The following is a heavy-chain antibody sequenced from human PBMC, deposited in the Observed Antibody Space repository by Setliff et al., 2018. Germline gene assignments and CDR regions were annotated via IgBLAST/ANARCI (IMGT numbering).Heavy chain of an antibody. CDR2: IYYSGTT. J-gene: IGHJ3*02. D-gene: IGHD6-13*01. CDR3: ARVGSSSWYGGGFDI. CDR1: GGSVSGYY. V-gene: IGHV4-59*02. Sequence: SETLSLTCTVSGGSVSGYYWSWIRQPPGKGLEWIGHIYYSGTTNYNASLKNRVSISVDTSRNHFSLKLNSVTAADTAVYYCARVGSSSWYGGGFDIWGQGTMVTVSS.